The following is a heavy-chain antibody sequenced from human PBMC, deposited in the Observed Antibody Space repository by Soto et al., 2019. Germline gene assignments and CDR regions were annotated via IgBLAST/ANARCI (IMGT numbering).Heavy chain of an antibody. V-gene: IGHV4-59*08. CDR2: LYYSGST. J-gene: IGHJ5*02. Sequence: SETLSLTCTVSGGSISSYYRSWIRQPPGKGLEWIGYLYYSGSTNYNPSLKSRVTISVDTSKNQISLKLSPVTAADTAVYYCARVLYYGSGTSDLWGQGTLVTVSS. D-gene: IGHD3-10*01. CDR1: GGSISSYY. CDR3: ARVLYYGSGTSDL.